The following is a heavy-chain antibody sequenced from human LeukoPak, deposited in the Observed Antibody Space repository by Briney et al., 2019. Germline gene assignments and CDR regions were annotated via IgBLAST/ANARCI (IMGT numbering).Heavy chain of an antibody. V-gene: IGHV3-30-3*01. D-gene: IGHD5-24*01. CDR2: ISYDGSNK. J-gene: IGHJ4*02. Sequence: PGGSLRLSCAASGFTFSDYWIDWVRQAPGKGLEWVAVISYDGSNKYYADSVKGRFTISRDNSKNTLYLQMNSLRAEDTAVYYCARGSLWLQLDYWGQGTLVTVSS. CDR3: ARGSLWLQLDY. CDR1: GFTFSDYW.